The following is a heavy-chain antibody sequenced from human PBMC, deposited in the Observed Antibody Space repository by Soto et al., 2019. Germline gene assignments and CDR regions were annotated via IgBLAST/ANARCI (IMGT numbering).Heavy chain of an antibody. D-gene: IGHD1-26*01. Sequence: ASVKVSCKASGYTFTSYAMHWVRQAPGQRLEWMGWINAGNGNTKYSQKFQGRVTITRATSASTAYMELSSLRSEDTAVYYCARDKPLSSGSYLIDYWGQGTLVTVSS. CDR1: GYTFTSYA. V-gene: IGHV1-3*01. J-gene: IGHJ4*02. CDR3: ARDKPLSSGSYLIDY. CDR2: INAGNGNT.